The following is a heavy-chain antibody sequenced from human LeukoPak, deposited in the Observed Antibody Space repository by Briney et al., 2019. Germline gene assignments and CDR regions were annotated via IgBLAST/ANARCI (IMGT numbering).Heavy chain of an antibody. Sequence: AETLSLTCSVSGGSIGSYYWSWIRQPPGKGLECIGYSCYSGSTNYNPSLRSRVTIPVNKPKNQISLKLRSVTAGDTAVFYCARKGYSRNWYDSWGQGTLVTVSS. V-gene: IGHV4-59*01. J-gene: IGHJ5*01. CDR1: GGSIGSYY. CDR3: ARKGYSRNWYDS. CDR2: SCYSGST. D-gene: IGHD6-13*01.